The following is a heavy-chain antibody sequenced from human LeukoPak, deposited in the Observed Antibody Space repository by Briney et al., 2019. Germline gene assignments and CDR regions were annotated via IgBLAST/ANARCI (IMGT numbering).Heavy chain of an antibody. CDR1: GGSISNYY. V-gene: IGHV4-4*07. J-gene: IGHJ4*02. Sequence: SETLSLTCTASGGSISNYYWSWTRRPAGKGLEYIGRLYASGSTDYSPSLRSQLTMSLDTSKNQFSLKLTSVTAADTAIYYCARDGAATFSDYWGQGALVTVSS. D-gene: IGHD1-26*01. CDR2: LYASGST. CDR3: ARDGAATFSDY.